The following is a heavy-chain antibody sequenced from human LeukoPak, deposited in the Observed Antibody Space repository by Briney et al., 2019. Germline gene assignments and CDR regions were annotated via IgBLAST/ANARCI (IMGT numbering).Heavy chain of an antibody. V-gene: IGHV1-18*04. J-gene: IGHJ4*02. CDR3: ARDHYGSGSYYPFDY. CDR1: GYTITRYD. CDR2: ISAYNGNT. D-gene: IGHD3-10*01. Sequence: ASVKVSCKTSGYTITRYDINWVRQAPGQGLEWMGWISAYNGNTNYAQKLQGRVNMTTDTSTSTVYMELRSLRSDDTAVYYCARDHYGSGSYYPFDYWGQGTLVTVSS.